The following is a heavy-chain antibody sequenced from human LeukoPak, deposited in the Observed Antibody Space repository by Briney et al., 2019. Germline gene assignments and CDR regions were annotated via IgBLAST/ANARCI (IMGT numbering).Heavy chain of an antibody. J-gene: IGHJ4*02. CDR1: GFTFSTYE. V-gene: IGHV3-48*03. D-gene: IGHD3-10*01. CDR2: IGSSGINI. CDR3: ARATMVRNVAIDY. Sequence: GWSLRLSCAASGFTFSTYEMNWVRQAAGKGQEWIAYIGSSGINIYYGEYVKGRFTISRDNAKNSLYLQMDSLRAEDTAVYYCARATMVRNVAIDYWGQGTLVTVSS.